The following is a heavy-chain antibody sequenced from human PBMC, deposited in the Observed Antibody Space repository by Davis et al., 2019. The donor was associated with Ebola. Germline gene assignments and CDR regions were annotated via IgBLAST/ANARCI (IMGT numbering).Heavy chain of an antibody. Sequence: ASVQVSCKASGYSFTADGISWVRQAPGQGLEWMGWISTYNGNTNYAQKVQGRITMTTDTSTSTAYMELRSLRSDDTARYYCARDVRGITGPSEYWGQGTLVTVSS. CDR2: ISTYNGNT. CDR3: ARDVRGITGPSEY. J-gene: IGHJ4*02. D-gene: IGHD1-1*01. CDR1: GYSFTADG. V-gene: IGHV1-18*01.